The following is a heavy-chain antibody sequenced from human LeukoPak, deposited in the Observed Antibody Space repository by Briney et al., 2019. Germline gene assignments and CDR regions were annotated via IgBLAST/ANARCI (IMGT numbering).Heavy chain of an antibody. CDR1: GFTFSSYA. Sequence: GGSLRLSCAASGFTFSSYAMSWVRQAPGKGLEWVSAISGSGGSTYYADSVKGRFTISRDNSKDTLYLQMNSLRVEDTAVYYCAKDLTEYSSSLGLDYWGQGTLVTVSS. V-gene: IGHV3-23*01. D-gene: IGHD6-6*01. CDR3: AKDLTEYSSSLGLDY. J-gene: IGHJ4*02. CDR2: ISGSGGST.